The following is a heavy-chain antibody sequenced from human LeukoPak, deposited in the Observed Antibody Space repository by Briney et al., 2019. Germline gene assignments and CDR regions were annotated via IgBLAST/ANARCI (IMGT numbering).Heavy chain of an antibody. Sequence: PSETLSLTCAVYGGSFSGYYWSWIRQPPGKGLEWIGEINHSGSTNYNPSLKSRVTISVDTSKNQFSLKLSSVTAADTAVYYCARYAYYYDSSGYSDWGQGTLVTVSS. CDR1: GGSFSGYY. J-gene: IGHJ4*02. CDR3: ARYAYYYDSSGYSD. CDR2: INHSGST. D-gene: IGHD3-22*01. V-gene: IGHV4-34*01.